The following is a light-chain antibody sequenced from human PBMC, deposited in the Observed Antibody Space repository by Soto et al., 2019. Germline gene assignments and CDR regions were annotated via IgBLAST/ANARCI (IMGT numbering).Light chain of an antibody. CDR3: CSYAGSSTPVV. J-gene: IGLJ2*01. CDR1: SSDVGGYNL. Sequence: QSVLTQPASVSGSPGQSITISCTGTSSDVGGYNLVSWYQQHPGKAPKLMIYEVSKRPSGVSNRFSGSKSGNTASLTISGLQAEDEADYYSCSYAGSSTPVVFGGGTKLTVL. CDR2: EVS. V-gene: IGLV2-23*02.